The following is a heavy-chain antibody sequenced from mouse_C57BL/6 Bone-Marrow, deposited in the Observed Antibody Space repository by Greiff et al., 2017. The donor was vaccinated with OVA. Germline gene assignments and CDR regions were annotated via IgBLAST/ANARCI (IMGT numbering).Heavy chain of an antibody. D-gene: IGHD1-1*01. Sequence: EVHLVESGGGLVQPKGSLKLSCAASGFTFNTYAMHWVRQAPGKGLEWVARIRSKSSNYAKYYADSVKDRFTISRDDSQSMLYLQMNNLKTEDTAIYYCVRGITTVVADAMDYWGQGTSVTVSS. CDR2: IRSKSSNYAK. CDR1: GFTFNTYA. J-gene: IGHJ4*01. V-gene: IGHV10-3*01. CDR3: VRGITTVVADAMDY.